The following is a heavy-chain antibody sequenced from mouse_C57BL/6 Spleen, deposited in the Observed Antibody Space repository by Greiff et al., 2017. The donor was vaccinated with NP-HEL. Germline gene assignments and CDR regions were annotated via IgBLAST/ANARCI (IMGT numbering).Heavy chain of an antibody. V-gene: IGHV1-82*01. CDR1: GYAFSSSW. D-gene: IGHD1-1*01. CDR2: IYPGDGDT. CDR3: ANYGSSLFAY. J-gene: IGHJ3*01. Sequence: QVQLQQSGPELVKPGASVKISCKASGYAFSSSWMNWVKQRPGKGLEWIGRIYPGDGDTNYNGKFKGKATLTADESSSTAYMQLSSLTSEDSAVYFCANYGSSLFAYWGQGTLVTVSA.